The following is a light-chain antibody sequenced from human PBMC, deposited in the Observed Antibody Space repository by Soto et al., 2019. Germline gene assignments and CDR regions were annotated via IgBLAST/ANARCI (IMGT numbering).Light chain of an antibody. J-gene: IGKJ1*01. V-gene: IGKV3-15*01. CDR2: GAS. CDR3: QQYNNWPRT. Sequence: DIVMTQSPVTLSVSPGDRATLSCRASQSVGHNLAWFQQKPGQAPRLLIYGASAGATGIPDRFSGSGFATEFTLTISSLQSEDLAVYYCQQYNNWPRTFGQGTKVEMK. CDR1: QSVGHN.